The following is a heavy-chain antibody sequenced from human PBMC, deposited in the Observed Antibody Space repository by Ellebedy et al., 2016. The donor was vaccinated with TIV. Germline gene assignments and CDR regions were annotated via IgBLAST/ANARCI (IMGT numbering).Heavy chain of an antibody. CDR2: IDIGATTI. CDR1: GFTFRDYT. CDR3: ARGPPLFDP. Sequence: GGSLRLSCAASGFTFRDYTMNWVRQVPGKGLEWVSYIDIGATTIYYADSVEGRFTISRDNATNSLFLQMNSLRADDTAVYYCARGPPLFDPWGQGTLVTVSS. V-gene: IGHV3-48*04. J-gene: IGHJ5*02.